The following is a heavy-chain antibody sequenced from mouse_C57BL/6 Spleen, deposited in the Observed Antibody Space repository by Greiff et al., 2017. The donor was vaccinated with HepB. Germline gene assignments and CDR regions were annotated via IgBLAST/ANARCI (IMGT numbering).Heavy chain of an antibody. CDR1: GFTFSSYT. CDR3: ARHGAEAMDY. CDR2: ISGGGGNT. V-gene: IGHV5-9*01. Sequence: EVKVVESGGGLVKPGGSLKLSCAASGFTFSSYTMSWVRQTPEKRLEWVATISGGGGNTYYPDSVKGRFTISRDNAKNTLYLQMSSLRSEDTALYYCARHGAEAMDYWGQGTSVTVSS. J-gene: IGHJ4*01.